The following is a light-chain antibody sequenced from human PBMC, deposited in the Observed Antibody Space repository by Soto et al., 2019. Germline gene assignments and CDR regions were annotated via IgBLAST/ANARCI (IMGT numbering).Light chain of an antibody. CDR3: QQYFEWPPMT. Sequence: VMTQSPATLSVSPGEIATLSCWASETVATNLAWYQQKPGQAPRLLISGASTRAAGISDRFRGSGSGTEVTLTISSLRSEDSAIYYCQQYFEWPPMTFGQGTKVEI. CDR2: GAS. J-gene: IGKJ1*01. CDR1: ETVATN. V-gene: IGKV3-15*01.